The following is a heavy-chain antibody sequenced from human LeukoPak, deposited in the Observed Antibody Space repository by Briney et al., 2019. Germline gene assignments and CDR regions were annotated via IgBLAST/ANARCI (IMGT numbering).Heavy chain of an antibody. CDR3: ASTVTTNYYYGMDV. Sequence: GASVKVSCKASGYTFTGYYMHWVRQAPGQGLEWMGWINPNSGGTNYAQKFQGRVTMTRNTSISTAYMELSSLRSEDTAVYYCASTVTTNYYYGMDVWGQGTTVTVSS. D-gene: IGHD4-17*01. V-gene: IGHV1-2*02. CDR1: GYTFTGYY. CDR2: INPNSGGT. J-gene: IGHJ6*02.